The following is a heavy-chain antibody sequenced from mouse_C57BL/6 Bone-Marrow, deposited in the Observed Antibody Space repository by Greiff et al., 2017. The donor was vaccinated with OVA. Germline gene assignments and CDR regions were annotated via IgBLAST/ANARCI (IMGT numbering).Heavy chain of an antibody. V-gene: IGHV5-6*01. J-gene: IGHJ3*01. D-gene: IGHD1-1*01. CDR3: ARRLLLGFAY. CDR2: ISSGGSYT. CDR1: GFTFSSYG. Sequence: EVQLVESGGDLVKPGGSLKLSCAASGFTFSSYGMSWVRQTPDKRLEWVATISSGGSYTYYPDSVKGRFTISRDNAKNTLYLQMSSLKSEDTAMYYCARRLLLGFAYWGQGTLVTVSA.